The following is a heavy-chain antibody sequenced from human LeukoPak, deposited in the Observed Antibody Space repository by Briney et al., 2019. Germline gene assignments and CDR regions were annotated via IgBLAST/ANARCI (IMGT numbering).Heavy chain of an antibody. CDR2: IIPIFGTA. CDR3: ARDWAPYIVVVPAAPNWFDP. V-gene: IGHV1-69*05. J-gene: IGHJ5*02. D-gene: IGHD2-2*01. Sequence: SVKVSCKASGGTFSSYAISWVRQAPGQGLEWMGGIIPIFGTANYAQKFQGRVTITTDESTSTAYMELSSLRSEDTAVYYCARDWAPYIVVVPAAPNWFDPWGQGTLVTVSS. CDR1: GGTFSSYA.